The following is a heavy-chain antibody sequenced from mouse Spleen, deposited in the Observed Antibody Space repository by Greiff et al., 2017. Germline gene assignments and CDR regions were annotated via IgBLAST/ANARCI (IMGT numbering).Heavy chain of an antibody. Sequence: VQLQQSGAELVKPGASVKMSCKASGYTFTSYWITWVKQRPGQGLEWIGDIYPGSGSTNYNEKFKSKATLTVDTSSSTAYMQLSSLTSEDSAVYYCARSYGYDVDWYFDVWGAGTTVTVSS. CDR3: ARSYGYDVDWYFDV. V-gene: IGHV1-55*01. CDR2: IYPGSGST. CDR1: GYTFTSYW. D-gene: IGHD2-2*01. J-gene: IGHJ1*01.